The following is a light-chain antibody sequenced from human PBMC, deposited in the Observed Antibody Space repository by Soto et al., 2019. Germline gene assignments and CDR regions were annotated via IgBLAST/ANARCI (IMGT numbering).Light chain of an antibody. Sequence: EIVLTQSPGTLSLSPGERATLSCRARQSVSSSYLAWYQRRPGQAPRLLIYGASIRATGIPDRFSGSGSGTDFTLTISRLEPEDFAVYFCQQHGSSPWTFGQGTKVDIK. CDR3: QQHGSSPWT. V-gene: IGKV3-20*01. J-gene: IGKJ1*01. CDR2: GAS. CDR1: QSVSSSY.